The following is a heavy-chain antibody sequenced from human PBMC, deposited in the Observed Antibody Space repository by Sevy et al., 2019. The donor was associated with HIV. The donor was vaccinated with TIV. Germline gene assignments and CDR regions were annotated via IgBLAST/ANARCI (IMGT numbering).Heavy chain of an antibody. J-gene: IGHJ5*02. CDR2: IYYSGST. CDR1: GGSISSSSYY. V-gene: IGHV4-39*01. Sequence: SETLSLTCTVSGGSISSSSYYWGWIRQPPGKGLEWIGSIYYSGSTYYNPSLKSRVTISVDTSKNQFSLKLSSVTAADTAVYYCARLYRGNWFGPWGQGTLVTVSS. D-gene: IGHD2-2*01. CDR3: ARLYRGNWFGP.